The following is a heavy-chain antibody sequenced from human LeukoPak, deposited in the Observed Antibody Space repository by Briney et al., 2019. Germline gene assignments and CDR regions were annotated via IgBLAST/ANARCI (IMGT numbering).Heavy chain of an antibody. CDR3: AREITIFGVVRQGFDP. D-gene: IGHD3-3*01. CDR1: GYTFTSYD. CDR2: MNPNSGNT. Sequence: ASVKVSCKASGYTFTSYDINWVRQATGQGLEWMGWMNPNSGNTGYAQKFQGRVTMTRNTSISTAYMELSSLRSEDTAVYYCAREITIFGVVRQGFDPWGQGTLVTVSS. V-gene: IGHV1-8*01. J-gene: IGHJ5*02.